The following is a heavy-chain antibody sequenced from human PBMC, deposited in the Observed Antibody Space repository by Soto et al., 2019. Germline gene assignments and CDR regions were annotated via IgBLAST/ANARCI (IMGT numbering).Heavy chain of an antibody. V-gene: IGHV3-33*01. J-gene: IGHJ6*03. CDR1: GFTFSSYG. CDR2: IWYDGSNN. D-gene: IGHD3-3*01. Sequence: QVQLVESGGGVVQPGRSLRLSCAASGFTFSSYGMHWVRQAPGKGLEWVAVIWYDGSNNYYADSVKGRFTISRDNSKNTLYLQMNSLRAEDTAVYYCARDSYYDFWSGYGHYYYYYMDVWGKGTTVTVSS. CDR3: ARDSYYDFWSGYGHYYYYYMDV.